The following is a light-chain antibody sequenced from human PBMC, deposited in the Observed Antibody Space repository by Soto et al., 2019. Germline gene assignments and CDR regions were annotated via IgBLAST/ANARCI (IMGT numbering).Light chain of an antibody. J-gene: IGLJ3*02. V-gene: IGLV2-14*01. CDR3: SSYTSNSTLV. CDR1: SRDVGAYNY. Sequence: QSALTQPACVSGSPGQSITISCTGTSRDVGAYNYVSWYQQRPDKAPKLMIFEVSDRPSGVSNRFSGSNSGNTASLTISGLQAEDEADYFCSSYTSNSTLVFGGGTKLTVL. CDR2: EVS.